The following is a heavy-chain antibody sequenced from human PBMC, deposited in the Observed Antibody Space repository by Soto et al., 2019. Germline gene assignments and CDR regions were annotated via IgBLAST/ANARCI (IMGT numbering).Heavy chain of an antibody. J-gene: IGHJ4*02. CDR3: AKVAKFGVVIEYFDS. D-gene: IGHD3-3*01. CDR1: GFTFANFG. V-gene: IGHV3-23*01. Sequence: PGGSLRLSCGVSGFTFANFGMGWVRQAPGKGLYWVSGISSSGRRTYYADSVKGRFTISRDNSKSTLYLQMDSLRADDTAVYYCAKVAKFGVVIEYFDSWGQGSLVTVSS. CDR2: ISSSGRRT.